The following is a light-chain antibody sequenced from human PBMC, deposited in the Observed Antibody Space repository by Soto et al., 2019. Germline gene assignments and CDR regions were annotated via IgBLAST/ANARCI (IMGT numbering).Light chain of an antibody. CDR1: SSEVGGYNY. V-gene: IGLV2-14*03. CDR2: DVT. CDR3: SSYTTSNTRQIV. J-gene: IGLJ1*01. Sequence: QSVLTQPASVSGSPGQPITISCTGTSSEVGGYNYVSWYQHHPGKAPKLIIYDVTNRPSGVSNPFSGSKSGNTASLTISGPQPEDEADYYCSSYTTSNTRQIVFGTGTKVTVL.